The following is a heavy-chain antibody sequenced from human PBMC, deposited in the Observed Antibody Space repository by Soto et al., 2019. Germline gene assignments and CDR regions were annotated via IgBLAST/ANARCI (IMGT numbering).Heavy chain of an antibody. CDR2: TYYRSKWHY. CDR1: GDSVSNNSVA. V-gene: IGHV6-1*01. J-gene: IGHJ4*02. D-gene: IGHD3-10*01. CDR3: ARTLRGRGVKYFDD. Sequence: RSRTLSLTCAISGDSVSNNSVAWNWVRQSPSRGLEWLGRTYYRSKWHYDYAPSVRSRITINPDTSRNHFSLQLNSVSPEDAAVYYCARTLRGRGVKYFDDWGQGTLVTVSS.